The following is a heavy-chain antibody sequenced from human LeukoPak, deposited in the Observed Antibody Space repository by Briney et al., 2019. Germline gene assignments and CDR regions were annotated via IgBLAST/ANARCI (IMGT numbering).Heavy chain of an antibody. CDR2: ISSSSSYI. J-gene: IGHJ6*03. V-gene: IGHV3-21*01. D-gene: IGHD3-22*01. Sequence: GGSLRLSCAASGFTFDDYGMSWVRQAPGRGLDWVSSISSSSSYIYYADSVKGRFTISRDNAKNSLYLQMNSLRAEDTAVYYCARDLLGYNYHYMDVWGKGTTVTVSS. CDR3: ARDLLGYNYHYMDV. CDR1: GFTFDDYG.